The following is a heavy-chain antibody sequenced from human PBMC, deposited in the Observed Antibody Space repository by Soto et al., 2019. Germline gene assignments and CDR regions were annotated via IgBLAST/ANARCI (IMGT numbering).Heavy chain of an antibody. D-gene: IGHD2-8*01. CDR3: VRGAFNVSPCTGIDY. CDR2: TYYRSKWFY. Sequence: PSQTLSLTCAISGDSVSSNSVVWNWIRQSPSRGLEWLGRTYYRSKWFYEYAESVRSRIAINPDTSKNQFSLQLNSVTPEDTAVYYCVRGAFNVSPCTGIDYWGQGTPVTVS. CDR1: GDSVSSNSVV. J-gene: IGHJ4*02. V-gene: IGHV6-1*01.